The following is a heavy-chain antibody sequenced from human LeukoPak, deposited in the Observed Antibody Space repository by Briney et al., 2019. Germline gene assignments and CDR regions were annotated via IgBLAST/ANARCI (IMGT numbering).Heavy chain of an antibody. D-gene: IGHD1-26*01. CDR3: ARLSELLSAFDI. Sequence: GGSLRLSCEASGFSFNTYTMTWVRQAPGKGLEWISYIRSTSSTIYYADSVQGRFTISRDNAKNSLYLQMNSLRAGDTAVYYCARLSELLSAFDIWGQGTMVTVSS. J-gene: IGHJ3*02. V-gene: IGHV3-48*01. CDR2: IRSTSSTI. CDR1: GFSFNTYT.